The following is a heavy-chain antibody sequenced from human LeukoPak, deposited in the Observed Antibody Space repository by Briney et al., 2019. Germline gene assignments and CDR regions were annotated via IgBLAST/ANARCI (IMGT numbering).Heavy chain of an antibody. D-gene: IGHD2-2*01. CDR3: ARQSAAAQHTNWFDP. Sequence: KAGESLKISCKGSGYSFASFWIGWVRQMPGKGLEWMGVIYPADSDTRYSPSFQGQVTISADKSTSTAYLQWSTLKASDTAIYYCARQSAAAQHTNWFDPWGQGTLVTVSS. CDR2: IYPADSDT. V-gene: IGHV5-51*01. J-gene: IGHJ5*02. CDR1: GYSFASFW.